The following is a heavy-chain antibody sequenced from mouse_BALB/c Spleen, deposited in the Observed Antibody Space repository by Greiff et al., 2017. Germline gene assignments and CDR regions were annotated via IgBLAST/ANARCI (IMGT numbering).Heavy chain of an antibody. V-gene: IGHV2-2*02. D-gene: IGHD2-1*01. Sequence: VQLKESGPGLVQPSQSLSITCTVSGFSLTSYGVHWVRQSPGKGLEWLGVIWSGGSTDYNAAFISRLSISKDNSKSQVFFKMNSLQANDTAIYYCARNYYGNYVWFAYWGQGTLVTVSA. CDR3: ARNYYGNYVWFAY. CDR1: GFSLTSYG. CDR2: IWSGGST. J-gene: IGHJ3*01.